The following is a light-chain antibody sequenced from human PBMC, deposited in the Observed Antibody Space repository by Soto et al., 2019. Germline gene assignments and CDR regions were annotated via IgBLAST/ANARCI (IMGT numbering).Light chain of an antibody. CDR2: LAS. Sequence: DIVMTQSPLSLGVTPGEPASISCRSSQSLLYSDVYNYLDWYLQKPGQSPQLLIYLASNRAAGVPARFRGSGSGADFTIKISRVEAEYVGLYYGPPALQTPNSFGQGARWRL. CDR3: PPALQTPNS. V-gene: IGKV2-28*01. J-gene: IGKJ5*01. CDR1: QSLLYSDVYNY.